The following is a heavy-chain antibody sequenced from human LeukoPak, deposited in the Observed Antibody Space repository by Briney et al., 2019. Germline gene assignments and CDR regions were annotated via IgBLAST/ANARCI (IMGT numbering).Heavy chain of an antibody. J-gene: IGHJ4*01. CDR3: STDPRLLIY. CDR2: ISGSGSDI. Sequence: GGSLRLSCVVSGFSFSDSYMTWSRQTPGKGLESLAYISGSGSDIYYADSVKGRFTISRDNAKNSLYLQMNSLRPEDTALYYCSTDPRLLIYWGHGTLDTVSS. CDR1: GFSFSDSY. D-gene: IGHD2-8*01. V-gene: IGHV3-11*01.